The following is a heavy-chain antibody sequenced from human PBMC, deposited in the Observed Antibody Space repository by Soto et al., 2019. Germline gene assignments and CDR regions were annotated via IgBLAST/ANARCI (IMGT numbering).Heavy chain of an antibody. CDR2: IYDSESA. CDR1: GESINSGGYY. V-gene: IGHV4-31*03. Sequence: QVQLQESGPGLVKPSQTLSLTCSVSGESINSGGYYWSWIRHHPGKGLEWIGYIYDSESAYYNPSHKSRVTISMDTSKNHFAMRLSSVTAADTAVYYCARASSSSSAADYWGQGTQVTVSS. CDR3: ARASSSSSAADY. J-gene: IGHJ4*02. D-gene: IGHD6-6*01.